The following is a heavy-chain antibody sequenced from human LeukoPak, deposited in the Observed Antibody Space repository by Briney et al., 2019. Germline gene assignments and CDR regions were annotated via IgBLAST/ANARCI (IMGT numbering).Heavy chain of an antibody. Sequence: TGGSLRLSCAASGFTFSDYYMSWIRQAPGKGLEWVSYISSSGSTIYYADSVKGRFTISRDNAKNSLYLQMNSLRAEDTAVYYCARVASSSWYSGRYYYYGMDVWGQGTTVTVSS. V-gene: IGHV3-11*01. J-gene: IGHJ6*02. CDR3: ARVASSSWYSGRYYYYGMDV. CDR1: GFTFSDYY. D-gene: IGHD6-13*01. CDR2: ISSSGSTI.